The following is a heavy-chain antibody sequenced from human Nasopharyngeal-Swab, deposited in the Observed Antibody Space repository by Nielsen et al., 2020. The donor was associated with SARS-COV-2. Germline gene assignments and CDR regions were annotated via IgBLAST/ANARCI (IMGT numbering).Heavy chain of an antibody. CDR1: GFTFSDSA. D-gene: IGHD2-15*01. CDR2: IRSKGNNYAT. V-gene: IGHV3-73*01. CDR3: TRCGGGCYSGRDY. J-gene: IGHJ4*02. Sequence: GESLKTSCAASGFTFSDSAIHWVRQASGEGPEWVARIRSKGNNYATAYSASVKGRFIIFRDDPTNTAYLQMNSLKTEDTAMYYCTRCGGGCYSGRDYWGQGTLVTVSS.